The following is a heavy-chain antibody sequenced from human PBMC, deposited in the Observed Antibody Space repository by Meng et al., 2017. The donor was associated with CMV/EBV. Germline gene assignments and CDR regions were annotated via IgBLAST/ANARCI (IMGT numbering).Heavy chain of an antibody. Sequence: GESLKISCAASGFTFSSYWMSWVRQAPGKGLEWVANRKQDGSEKYYVDSVKGRFTISRDNAKTSLYLQMNSLRAEDTAVYYCARDCSSTSCSPAFDYWGQGTLVTVSS. D-gene: IGHD2-2*01. CDR1: GFTFSSYW. CDR2: RKQDGSEK. V-gene: IGHV3-7*01. CDR3: ARDCSSTSCSPAFDY. J-gene: IGHJ4*02.